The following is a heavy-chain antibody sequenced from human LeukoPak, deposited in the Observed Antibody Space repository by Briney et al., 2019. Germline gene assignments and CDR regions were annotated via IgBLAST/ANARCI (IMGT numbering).Heavy chain of an antibody. CDR1: GGSISSGYY. J-gene: IGHJ4*02. D-gene: IGHD3-22*01. CDR2: IYHSGST. V-gene: IGHV4-38-2*02. CDR3: ARDELEYYYDSSGPIDY. Sequence: PSETLSLTCTVSGGSISSGYYWGWIRQPPGKGLEWIGSIYHSGSTYYNPSLKSRVTISVDTSKNQFSLKLSSVTAADTAVYYCARDELEYYYDSSGPIDYWGQGTLVTVSS.